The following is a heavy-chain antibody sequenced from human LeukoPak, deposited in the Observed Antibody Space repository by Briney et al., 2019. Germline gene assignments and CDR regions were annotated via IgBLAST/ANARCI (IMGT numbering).Heavy chain of an antibody. D-gene: IGHD3-10*02. CDR3: ARVSGDYRYYVYS. CDR1: GLTFSSNY. V-gene: IGHV3-66*01. CDR2: ICSGGNT. Sequence: GGSLTLSCAASGLTFSSNYMSWVRHATGKGLEWVSGICSGGNTYYSDSVKGRFTISRDNSKNSLYLQMNSMRAEDTAVYYCARVSGDYRYYVYSCGEGSPVTASS. J-gene: IGHJ5*01.